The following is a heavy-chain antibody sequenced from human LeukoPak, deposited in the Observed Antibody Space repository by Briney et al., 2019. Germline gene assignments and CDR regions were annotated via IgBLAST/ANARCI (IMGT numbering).Heavy chain of an antibody. J-gene: IGHJ4*02. D-gene: IGHD2-15*01. CDR1: GGSISSGDYY. V-gene: IGHV4-30-4*08. CDR3: ARCSGGSCPNFDY. Sequence: SQTLSLTCTVSGGSISSGDYYWSWIRQPPGKGLEWIGYIYYSGSTNYNPSLKSRVTISVDTSKNQFSLKLSSVTAADTAVYYCARCSGGSCPNFDYWGQGTLVTVSS. CDR2: IYYSGST.